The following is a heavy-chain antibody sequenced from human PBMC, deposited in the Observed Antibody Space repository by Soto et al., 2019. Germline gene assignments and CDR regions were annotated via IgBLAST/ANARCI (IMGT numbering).Heavy chain of an antibody. V-gene: IGHV3-7*01. D-gene: IGHD3-22*01. CDR3: ARAPYYYDSSGYPFDY. CDR1: GFTFSSYW. J-gene: IGHJ4*02. Sequence: GGSLRLSCAASGFTFSSYWMSWVRQAPGKGLEWVANIKQDGSEKYYVDSVKGRFTISRDNAKNSLYLQMNSLRAEDTAVYYCARAPYYYDSSGYPFDYWGQGTLVTVSS. CDR2: IKQDGSEK.